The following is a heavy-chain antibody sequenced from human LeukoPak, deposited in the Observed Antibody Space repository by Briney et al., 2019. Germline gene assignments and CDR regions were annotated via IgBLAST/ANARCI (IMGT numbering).Heavy chain of an antibody. CDR2: IYYSGST. Sequence: SETLSLTCTVSGGSISSSSYYWGWIRQPPGKGLEWIGSIYYSGSTYYNPSLKSRVTISVDTSKNQFSLKLSSVTAADTAVYCCARHGVVAVPYWYFDLWGRGTLVTVSS. J-gene: IGHJ2*01. CDR3: ARHGVVAVPYWYFDL. CDR1: GGSISSSSYY. D-gene: IGHD2-21*01. V-gene: IGHV4-39*01.